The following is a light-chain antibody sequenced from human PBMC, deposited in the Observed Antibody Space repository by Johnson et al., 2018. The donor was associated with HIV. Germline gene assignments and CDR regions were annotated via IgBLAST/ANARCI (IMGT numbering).Light chain of an antibody. J-gene: IGLJ1*01. CDR1: SSNIGSHY. Sequence: QSMLTQPPSVSAAPGQKVTISCSGSSSNIGSHYVSWYQQVPGTAPRLVIYDTIKRHSGIPDRFSGSKSGTSATLGITGLQTADEADYYCGTWDSSLNAYVFGAATKVAVL. CDR2: DTI. CDR3: GTWDSSLNAYV. V-gene: IGLV1-51*01.